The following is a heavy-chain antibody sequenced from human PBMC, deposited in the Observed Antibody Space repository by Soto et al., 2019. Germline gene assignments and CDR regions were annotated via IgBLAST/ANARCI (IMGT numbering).Heavy chain of an antibody. CDR3: AREYYYDSSGYASDAFDI. Sequence: SVKVSCKASGGTFSSYAISWVRQAPGQGLEWMGGIIPIFGTANYAQKFQGRVTITADKSTSTAYMELSSLRSEDPAVYYCAREYYYDSSGYASDAFDIWGQGTMVTVSS. V-gene: IGHV1-69*06. CDR1: GGTFSSYA. D-gene: IGHD3-22*01. J-gene: IGHJ3*02. CDR2: IIPIFGTA.